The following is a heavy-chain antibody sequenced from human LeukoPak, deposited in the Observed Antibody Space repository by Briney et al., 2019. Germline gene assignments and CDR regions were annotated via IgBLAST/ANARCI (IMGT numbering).Heavy chain of an antibody. D-gene: IGHD1-26*01. J-gene: IGHJ4*02. Sequence: GGSLRLSCAASGFAFSSYSMSWVRQAPEKGLEWVSAISGSGASTYYADSVKGRFTTSRDNSKNTLYLQMNSLRAEDTAVYYCAKGSKAHPLRGSYLDYWGQGTLVTVSS. V-gene: IGHV3-23*01. CDR1: GFAFSSYS. CDR2: ISGSGAST. CDR3: AKGSKAHPLRGSYLDY.